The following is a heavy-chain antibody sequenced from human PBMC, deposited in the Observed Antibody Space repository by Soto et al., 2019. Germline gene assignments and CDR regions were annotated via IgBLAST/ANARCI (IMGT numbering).Heavy chain of an antibody. CDR1: EFTFSSYA. CDR2: ISGSGGST. D-gene: IGHD2-2*01. CDR3: AKDLGYCSSTSCYYYYYMDV. Sequence: PGGSMRHSCASAEFTFSSYAMSWVRQAPGKGLEWVSAISGSGGSTYYADSVKGRFTISRDNSKNTLYLQMNSLRAEDTAVYYCAKDLGYCSSTSCYYYYYMDVWGKGTTVTVSS. V-gene: IGHV3-23*01. J-gene: IGHJ6*03.